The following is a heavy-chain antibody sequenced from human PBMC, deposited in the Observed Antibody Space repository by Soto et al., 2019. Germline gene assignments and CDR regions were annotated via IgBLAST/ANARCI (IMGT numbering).Heavy chain of an antibody. D-gene: IGHD4-17*01. CDR3: ARDGGGDSEFFQH. V-gene: IGHV4-59*01. Sequence: QVRLQESGPGLVKPSEILSLTCSVSGDSITNSFWSWIRQPPGKRLEWIGYVYRGGSTNYNPSLRSRVTTSVDSSNNHFSLKLTSVTAADTAMYYCARDGGGDSEFFQHWGQGTLVTVSS. CDR2: VYRGGST. CDR1: GDSITNSF. J-gene: IGHJ1*01.